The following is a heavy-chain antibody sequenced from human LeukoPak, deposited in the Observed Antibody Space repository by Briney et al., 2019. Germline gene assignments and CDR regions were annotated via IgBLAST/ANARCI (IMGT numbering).Heavy chain of an antibody. V-gene: IGHV4-4*02. Sequence: SGTLSLTCAVSGGSISSSNWWSWVRQPPGKGLEWIGEIFHSGSTNYNPSFKSRLTISVDKSKNQFSLKLSSVTAADTAVYYCARVSSAVAGKDFDYWGQGTLVTVSS. J-gene: IGHJ4*02. D-gene: IGHD6-19*01. CDR2: IFHSGST. CDR1: GGSISSSNW. CDR3: ARVSSAVAGKDFDY.